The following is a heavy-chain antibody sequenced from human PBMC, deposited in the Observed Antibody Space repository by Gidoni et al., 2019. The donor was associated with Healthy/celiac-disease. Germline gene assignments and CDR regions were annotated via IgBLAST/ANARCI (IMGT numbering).Heavy chain of an antibody. CDR3: ARDPPYYYDSRDGY. J-gene: IGHJ4*02. CDR1: GFTFSSYS. CDR2: ISSSSSTI. V-gene: IGHV3-48*01. Sequence: EVQLVESGGGLVQPGGSLRLSCAASGFTFSSYSMNWVRQAPGKGLEWVSYISSSSSTIYYADSVKGRFTISRDNAKNSLYLQMNSLRAEDTAVYYCARDPPYYYDSRDGYWGQGTLVTVSS. D-gene: IGHD3-22*01.